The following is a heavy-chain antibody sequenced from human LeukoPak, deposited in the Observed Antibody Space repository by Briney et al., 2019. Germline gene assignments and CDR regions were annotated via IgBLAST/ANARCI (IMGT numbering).Heavy chain of an antibody. D-gene: IGHD5-24*01. CDR3: VKDDGWVQYAN. Sequence: GGSLRLSCATSGFTFSHHGMNWVRQAPGKGLEWVSGIRADAVTTYYADSVKGRFIISRDNSKNTVYLQMNSLSAEDAAVYYCVKDDGWVQYANWGQGTLVTVSS. J-gene: IGHJ4*02. V-gene: IGHV3-23*01. CDR2: IRADAVTT. CDR1: GFTFSHHG.